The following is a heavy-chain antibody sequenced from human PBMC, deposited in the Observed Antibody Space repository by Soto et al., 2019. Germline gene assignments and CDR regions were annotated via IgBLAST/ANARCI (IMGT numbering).Heavy chain of an antibody. CDR3: TRGYCSGTSCYAGDY. CDR1: GSTSIDSP. D-gene: IGHD2-2*01. Sequence: EVQLVESGEGLFQPGGSWKLSWEASGSTSIDSPKHWSAQPPGKGLEWVGRSGSKARNYATTYAASVKGRFTISRDTSESTAYLQMNSLKTEDTAVYYCTRGYCSGTSCYAGDYWGQGALVTVSS. CDR2: SGSKARNYAT. V-gene: IGHV3-73*01. J-gene: IGHJ4*02.